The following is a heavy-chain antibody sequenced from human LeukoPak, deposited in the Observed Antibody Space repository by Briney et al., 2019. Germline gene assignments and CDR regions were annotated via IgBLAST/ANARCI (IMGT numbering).Heavy chain of an antibody. Sequence: QTGGSLRLSCAASGFTFSSYGMHWVRQAPGKGLEWVAVISYDGSNKYYADSVKGRFTISRDNSKNTLYLQMNSLRAEDTAVNYCAKDGVVYYYDSSGYYYFDYWGQGTLVTVSS. CDR2: ISYDGSNK. CDR3: AKDGVVYYYDSSGYYYFDY. V-gene: IGHV3-30*18. CDR1: GFTFSSYG. J-gene: IGHJ4*02. D-gene: IGHD3-22*01.